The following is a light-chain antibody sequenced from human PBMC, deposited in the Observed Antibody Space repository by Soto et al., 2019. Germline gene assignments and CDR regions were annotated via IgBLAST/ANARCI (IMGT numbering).Light chain of an antibody. CDR3: QQYNEWPLT. Sequence: ERVMTQSPATLSVSPGEKATPSCRASQTVSNNLAWYQQKPGQAPRLLIYFASTRATGIPARFSGSGSGTEFTLTISTLQSEDFAVYYCQQYNEWPLTFGGGTKVETK. CDR2: FAS. CDR1: QTVSNN. J-gene: IGKJ4*01. V-gene: IGKV3-15*01.